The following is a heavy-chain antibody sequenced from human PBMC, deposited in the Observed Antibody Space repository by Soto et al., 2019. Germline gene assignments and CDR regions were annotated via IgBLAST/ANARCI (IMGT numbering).Heavy chain of an antibody. Sequence: VQLVESGGASVQPGRSLRLSCAASGFNFDNFAMHWVRQAPGKGLEWVSGIGWNTGNIGYGDSVEGRFTISRDNAKKTLYLQMDSLRSEDTALYYCAKARRGYRHRDFDSWGQGTLVTVSS. D-gene: IGHD4-4*01. CDR1: GFNFDNFA. CDR2: IGWNTGNI. V-gene: IGHV3-9*01. J-gene: IGHJ4*02. CDR3: AKARRGYRHRDFDS.